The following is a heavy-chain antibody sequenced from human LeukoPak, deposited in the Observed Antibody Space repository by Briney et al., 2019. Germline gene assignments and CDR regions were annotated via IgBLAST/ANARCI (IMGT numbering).Heavy chain of an antibody. CDR3: AKDRDFWSGKAFDY. CDR2: IWFDGGIK. Sequence: GGSLRLSFAAPGFTFSSYGMHWVRQAPGKVLEWVAVIWFDGGIKYYADSVKGRFTVSRDNSKNTLYLQMNSLRAEDTDVYYCAKDRDFWSGKAFDYWGQGTLVTVSS. CDR1: GFTFSSYG. D-gene: IGHD3-3*01. V-gene: IGHV3-33*06. J-gene: IGHJ4*02.